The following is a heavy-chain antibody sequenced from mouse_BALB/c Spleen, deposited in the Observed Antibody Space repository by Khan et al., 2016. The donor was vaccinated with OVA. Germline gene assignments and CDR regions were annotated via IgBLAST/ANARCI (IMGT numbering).Heavy chain of an antibody. D-gene: IGHD1-2*01. Sequence: EVQLQESGPGLVKPSQSLSLTCTVTGYSITSGYGWNWIRQFPGNKLEWMGYISYSGSTNYNPSLTSRISITRDTTKNQFFLQLNSVTTEDTATYYCARAARIKYWGQGTTLTVSS. V-gene: IGHV3-2*02. CDR1: GYSITSGYG. CDR2: ISYSGST. J-gene: IGHJ2*01. CDR3: ARAARIKY.